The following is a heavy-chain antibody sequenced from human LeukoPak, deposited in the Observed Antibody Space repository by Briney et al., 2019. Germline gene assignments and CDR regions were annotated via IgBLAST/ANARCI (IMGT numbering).Heavy chain of an antibody. V-gene: IGHV3-21*01. CDR3: ARDGDITPTDV. CDR1: GFTFSSYS. Sequence: PGGSLRLSCAASGFTFSSYSMNWVRQAPGKGLEWVSSISSSSSYIYYADSVKGRFTISRDNSKNTLYLQMNSLRAEDTAVYYCARDGDITPTDVWGQGTTVTVSS. CDR2: ISSSSSYI. J-gene: IGHJ6*02. D-gene: IGHD2-15*01.